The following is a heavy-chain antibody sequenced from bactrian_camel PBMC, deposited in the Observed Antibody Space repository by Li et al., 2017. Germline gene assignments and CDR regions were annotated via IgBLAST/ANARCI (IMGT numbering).Heavy chain of an antibody. CDR1: GHTYGLYC. Sequence: HVQLVESGGGSVQTGGSLRLSCTSSGHTYGLYCLGWFRQIPGKEREGVAVIDSDGNTSYADSVKGRFTISKDNAKNTLYLQMNLLKPDDTAMYFCAADFGVCRFDTRYNYRGQGTQVTVS. CDR3: AADFGVCRFDTRYNY. CDR2: IDSDGNT. V-gene: IGHV3S53*01. D-gene: IGHD1*01. J-gene: IGHJ4*01.